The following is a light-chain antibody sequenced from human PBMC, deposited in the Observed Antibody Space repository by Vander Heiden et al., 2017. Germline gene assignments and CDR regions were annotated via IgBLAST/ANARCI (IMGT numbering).Light chain of an antibody. V-gene: IGLV6-57*01. CDR1: SGSIASNY. CDR3: QSYDSSNQGV. Sequence: NFMLTQPHPVSESPGKTVTISCTRSSGSIASNYVQWYQQRPGSSPTTVIYEDNQRPSGVPDRFSGSIDSSSNSASLTISGLKTEDEADYYCQSYDSSNQGVFGGGTKLTVL. J-gene: IGLJ2*01. CDR2: EDN.